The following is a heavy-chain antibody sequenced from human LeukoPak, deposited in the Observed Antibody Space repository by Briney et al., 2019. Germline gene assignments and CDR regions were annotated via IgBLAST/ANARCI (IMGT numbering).Heavy chain of an antibody. D-gene: IGHD2-15*01. V-gene: IGHV1-2*02. Sequence: ASVKVSCKASGYTFTGYYMNWVRQAPGQGLEWMGWINPNSGDTNYAQKFQGRVTMTRDTSISTAYMELSRLRSDDTAVYYCARESVVVAATIYYYYMDVWGKGTTVTVSS. CDR1: GYTFTGYY. CDR3: ARESVVVAATIYYYYMDV. J-gene: IGHJ6*03. CDR2: INPNSGDT.